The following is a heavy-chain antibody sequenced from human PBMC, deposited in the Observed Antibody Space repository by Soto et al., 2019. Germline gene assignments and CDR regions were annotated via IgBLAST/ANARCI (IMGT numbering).Heavy chain of an antibody. CDR3: AKDVHYDIVTGIEYFHH. J-gene: IGHJ1*01. CDR1: GFTFSSYA. V-gene: IGHV3-23*01. Sequence: VQLLESGGGLVQPGGSLRLSCAASGFTFSSYAMSWVRRAPGKGLEWVSAISGSARSTKYADSVKGRFTISRDNSKNTLFLQMSSLRVEDTAVYYCAKDVHYDIVTGIEYFHHWAQGTLVTVSS. CDR2: ISGSARST. D-gene: IGHD3-9*01.